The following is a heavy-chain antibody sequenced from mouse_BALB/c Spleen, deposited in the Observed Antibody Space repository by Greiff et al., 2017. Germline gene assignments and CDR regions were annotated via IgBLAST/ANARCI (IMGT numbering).Heavy chain of an antibody. J-gene: IGHJ3*01. CDR3: ASDGNYGWFAY. D-gene: IGHD2-1*01. CDR1: GDSITSGY. CDR2: ISYSGST. V-gene: IGHV3-8*02. Sequence: EVKLLESGPSLVKPSQTLSLTCSVSGDSITSGYWNWVRKFPGNKLEYMGYISYSGSTYYYPSLKSRISITRDTSKNQYYLQLNTVTTEDTATYYCASDGNYGWFAYWGQGTLVTVSA.